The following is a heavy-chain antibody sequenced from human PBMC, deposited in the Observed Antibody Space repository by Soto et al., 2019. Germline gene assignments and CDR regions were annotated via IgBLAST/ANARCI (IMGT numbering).Heavy chain of an antibody. D-gene: IGHD3-22*01. CDR1: GYTFTGYY. Sequence: ASVKVSCKASGYTFTGYYIRWVRQAPGQGLEWMGIINAYGGNTNYAQKFQGRVTMTTDTSTSTAYMELRSLRSDDTAVYYCARLYYYDTSGYYYVEDYWGQGTLVTVSS. J-gene: IGHJ4*02. CDR2: INAYGGNT. V-gene: IGHV1-46*01. CDR3: ARLYYYDTSGYYYVEDY.